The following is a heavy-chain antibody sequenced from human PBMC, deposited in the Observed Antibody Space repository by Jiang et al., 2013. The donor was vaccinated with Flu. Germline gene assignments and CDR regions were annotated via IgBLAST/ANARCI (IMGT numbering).Heavy chain of an antibody. Sequence: LKPSETLSLTCAVYGVSFSGYYWSWIRQTPGKGLEWIGEIDQSGSTHYNASLKSRVTISVDTSKNQFSLKLNSVTAADTAVYYCASTRNYFDVAGYHYWGQGTLVTVSS. CDR2: IDQSGST. CDR3: ASTRNYFDVAGYHY. D-gene: IGHD3-9*01. J-gene: IGHJ4*02. V-gene: IGHV4-34*01. CDR1: GVSFSGYY.